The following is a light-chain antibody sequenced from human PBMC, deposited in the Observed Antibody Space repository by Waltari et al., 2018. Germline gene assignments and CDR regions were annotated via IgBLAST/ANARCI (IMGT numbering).Light chain of an antibody. CDR1: QSVPTTS. V-gene: IGKV3-20*01. CDR3: QKYGNSYT. Sequence: EIVLTQSPGTLSLSPGERATLSCRASQSVPTTSLVWYQPNPGQAPRLLIYGASSRATGTPDRFSGSGSGTDFTLTINRLEPEDFAVYYCQKYGNSYTFGQGTKLENK. J-gene: IGKJ2*01. CDR2: GAS.